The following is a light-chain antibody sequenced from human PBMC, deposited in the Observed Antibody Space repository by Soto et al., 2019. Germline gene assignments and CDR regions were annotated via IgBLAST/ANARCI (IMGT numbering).Light chain of an antibody. V-gene: IGLV2-14*03. CDR1: SSDVGGYNY. J-gene: IGLJ3*02. Sequence: QSALTQPASVSGSPGQSITISCTGTSSDVGGYNYVSWYQQHPGRAPRLRIYDVTIRPSGISNRFSGSKSDNTASLTISGLQAEDEADYYCSSYTSTSTLVVFGGGTKLTVL. CDR2: DVT. CDR3: SSYTSTSTLVV.